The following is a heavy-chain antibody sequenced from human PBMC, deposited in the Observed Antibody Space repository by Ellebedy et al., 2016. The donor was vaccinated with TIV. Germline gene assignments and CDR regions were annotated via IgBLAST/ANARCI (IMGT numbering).Heavy chain of an antibody. V-gene: IGHV4-39*07. D-gene: IGHD3-10*01. CDR2: IYYSGAT. CDR3: AGYYGSGSYWLGWFDP. CDR1: GGSLRNTPYY. J-gene: IGHJ5*02. Sequence: SETLSLXXTVSGGSLRNTPYYWGWIRQPPGKGLQWIANIYYSGATYYNPSLKSRVTISADTSKNQFSLRLSSVSAADTAVYYCAGYYGSGSYWLGWFDPWGQGALVTVPS.